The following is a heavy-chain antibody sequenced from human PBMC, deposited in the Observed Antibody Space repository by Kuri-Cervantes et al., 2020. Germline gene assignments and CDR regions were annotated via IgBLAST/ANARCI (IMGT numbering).Heavy chain of an antibody. CDR1: GFTFSSYA. CDR3: ARGRWQQLDSYGMDV. V-gene: IGHV3-30-3*01. CDR2: ISYDGSNK. Sequence: GGSLRLSCAASGFTFSSYAMHWVRQAPGKGLEWVAVISYDGSNKYYADSVKGRFTISRDNSKNTLYLQMNSLRAEDTAVYYCARGRWQQLDSYGMDVWGQGTTVTVSS. J-gene: IGHJ6*02. D-gene: IGHD6-13*01.